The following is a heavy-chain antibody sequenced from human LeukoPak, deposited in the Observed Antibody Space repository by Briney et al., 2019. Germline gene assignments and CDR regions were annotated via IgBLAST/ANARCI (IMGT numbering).Heavy chain of an antibody. V-gene: IGHV3-21*01. CDR1: GFTFTAYT. D-gene: IGHD1-7*01. CDR2: ISSSSSYI. Sequence: SGGSLRLSCAASGFTFTAYTINWVRQAPGKGLEWVSCISSSSSYIYYADSVKGRFTISRDNAKNSLYLQMNSLRVEDTAVYYCARAHNWKYGTFDYWGQGTLVTVSS. J-gene: IGHJ4*02. CDR3: ARAHNWKYGTFDY.